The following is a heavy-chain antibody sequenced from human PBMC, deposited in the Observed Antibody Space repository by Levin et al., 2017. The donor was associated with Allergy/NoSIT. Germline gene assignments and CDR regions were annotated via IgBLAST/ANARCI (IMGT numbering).Heavy chain of an antibody. Sequence: ASVKVSCKGSGYSFSTYWIGWVRQKPGKGLEWMGIIYAGDSDTRYSPSFQGQATISVDKSISTAYLQWSSLKASDSAMYYCAKLRRTAVRYDAFDVWGQGTKVTVSS. D-gene: IGHD3-16*01. CDR3: AKLRRTAVRYDAFDV. CDR2: IYAGDSDT. V-gene: IGHV5-51*01. CDR1: GYSFSTYW. J-gene: IGHJ3*01.